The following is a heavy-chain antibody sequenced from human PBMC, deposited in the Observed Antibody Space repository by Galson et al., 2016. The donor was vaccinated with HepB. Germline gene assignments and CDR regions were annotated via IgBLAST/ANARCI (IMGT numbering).Heavy chain of an antibody. V-gene: IGHV3-23*01. CDR2: IFAGGDRT. J-gene: IGHJ4*02. Sequence: SLRLSCAASGFAFSNYAMSWVRQAPGKGLEWVSLIFAGGDRTSYADSVRDRFTISRDNPKNTLYLQMSSLRADDSAVYYCAKDGCTSTSCYSYWGQGALVTVSS. D-gene: IGHD2-2*01. CDR1: GFAFSNYA. CDR3: AKDGCTSTSCYSY.